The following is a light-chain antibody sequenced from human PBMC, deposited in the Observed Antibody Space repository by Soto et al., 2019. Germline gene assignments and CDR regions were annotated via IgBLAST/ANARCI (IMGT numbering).Light chain of an antibody. Sequence: DIVMTQSPDSLAVSLGERATINCKSSQSVLYSSNNKNYLTWYQQKPGQPPKLLIYWASTRESGVPDRFSGSGSGTDFTLTINSRQAEDVAVYYCQQYYSMPWTFGQGTKVEIK. CDR3: QQYYSMPWT. CDR1: QSVLYSSNNKNY. CDR2: WAS. V-gene: IGKV4-1*01. J-gene: IGKJ1*01.